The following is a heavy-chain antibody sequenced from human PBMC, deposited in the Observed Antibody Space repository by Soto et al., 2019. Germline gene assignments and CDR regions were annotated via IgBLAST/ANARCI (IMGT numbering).Heavy chain of an antibody. D-gene: IGHD3-22*01. V-gene: IGHV4-59*01. CDR3: ARDQSYYYDSSGYFDY. J-gene: IGHJ4*02. Sequence: PSETLSLTCTVCGGSISSYYWSWIRQPTGKGLEWIGYIYYSGSTNYDPSLKSRVTISVDTSKNQFSLKLSSVTAADTAVYYCARDQSYYYDSSGYFDYWGQGTLVTVSS. CDR1: GGSISSYY. CDR2: IYYSGST.